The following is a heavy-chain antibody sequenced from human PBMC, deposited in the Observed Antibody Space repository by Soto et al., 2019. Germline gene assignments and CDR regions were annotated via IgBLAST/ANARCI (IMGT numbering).Heavy chain of an antibody. V-gene: IGHV3-53*01. J-gene: IGHJ6*02. CDR3: ARDGVAATAYYGMDV. D-gene: IGHD6-13*01. CDR2: IYSGGST. Sequence: GGSLRLSCAASGFTVSSNYMSWVRQAPGKGLEWVSVIYSGGSTYYADSVKGGVTISRDNSKNTLYLQMNSLRAEDKAVYYCARDGVAATAYYGMDVWCQGTTVTVSS. CDR1: GFTVSSNY.